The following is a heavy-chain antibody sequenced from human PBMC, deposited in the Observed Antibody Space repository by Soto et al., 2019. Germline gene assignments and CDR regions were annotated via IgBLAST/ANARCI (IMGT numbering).Heavy chain of an antibody. CDR2: IYYSGST. CDR3: ARLGSGRLWFGELPSCNYYYGMDV. CDR1: GGSISSSSYY. Sequence: SETLSLTCTVSGGSISSSSYYWGLIRQPPGKGLEWIGSIYYSGSTYYNPSLKSRVTISVDTSKNQFSLKLSSVTAADTAVYYCARLGSGRLWFGELPSCNYYYGMDVWGQGTTVS. J-gene: IGHJ6*02. D-gene: IGHD3-10*01. V-gene: IGHV4-39*01.